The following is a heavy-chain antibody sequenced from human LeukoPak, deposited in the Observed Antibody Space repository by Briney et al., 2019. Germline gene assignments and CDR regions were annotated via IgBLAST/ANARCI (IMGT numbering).Heavy chain of an antibody. CDR2: ISPTGSDI. CDR1: GFTFSDFY. D-gene: IGHD4-17*01. CDR3: AKSPTVTTPGVFDY. V-gene: IGHV3-11*01. Sequence: GGSLRLSCAASGFTFSDFYMTWIRQAPGKGLECLSYISPTGSDISYADSVKGRFTISRDNAKNSLYLQMNSLRAEDTAVYYCAKSPTVTTPGVFDYWGQGTLVTVSS. J-gene: IGHJ4*02.